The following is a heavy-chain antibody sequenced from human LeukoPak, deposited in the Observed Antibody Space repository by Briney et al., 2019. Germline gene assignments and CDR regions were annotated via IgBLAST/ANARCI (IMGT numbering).Heavy chain of an antibody. J-gene: IGHJ4*02. V-gene: IGHV4-34*01. CDR3: ASSFPIAVAGKGTFDY. D-gene: IGHD6-19*01. Sequence: SETLSLTCAVYGGSFSGYYWSWIRQPPGKGLEWIGEINHSGSTNYNPSLKSRVTISVDTPKKQFSLKLSSVTAADTAVYYCASSFPIAVAGKGTFDYWGQGTLVTVSS. CDR1: GGSFSGYY. CDR2: INHSGST.